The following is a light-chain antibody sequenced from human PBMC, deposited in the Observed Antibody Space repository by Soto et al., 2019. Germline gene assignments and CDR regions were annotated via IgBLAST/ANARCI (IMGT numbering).Light chain of an antibody. CDR2: EGS. Sequence: QSVLTQPASVSGSLGQSITISCTGTSSDVGNYNLVSWYQQHPGKAPKIVIHEGSKRPSGLSNRFSGSKSGNTASLTISGLQAEDEAGYHCCSYARGITYVFGTGTKLTVL. V-gene: IGLV2-23*01. CDR1: SSDVGNYNL. J-gene: IGLJ1*01. CDR3: CSYARGITYV.